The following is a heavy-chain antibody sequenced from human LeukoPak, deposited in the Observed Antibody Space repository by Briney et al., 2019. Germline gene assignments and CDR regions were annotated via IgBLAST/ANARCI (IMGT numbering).Heavy chain of an antibody. D-gene: IGHD3-3*01. J-gene: IGHJ4*02. V-gene: IGHV3-66*01. CDR1: GFTVSSNY. CDR3: ARDRLLRFLEWLP. Sequence: GGSLRLSCAASGFTVSSNYMRWVRQAPGKGLEWVSIIYGSGDTCYADSVRGRFTISRDNSKNTLYLQMNSLRAEDTAVYYCARDRLLRFLEWLPGGQGTLVTVSS. CDR2: IYGSGDT.